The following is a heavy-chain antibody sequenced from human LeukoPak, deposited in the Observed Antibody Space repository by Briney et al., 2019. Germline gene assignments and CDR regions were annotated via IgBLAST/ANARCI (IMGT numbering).Heavy chain of an antibody. CDR2: ISYDGSNK. J-gene: IGHJ6*02. D-gene: IGHD6-19*01. V-gene: IGHV3-30*18. Sequence: GGSLRLSCAASGFTFSSYGMHWVRQAPGKGLEGVAVISYDGSNKYYADSVKGRFTISRDNSKNTLYLQMNSLRAEDTAVYYCAKTRQWLVPERGMDVWGQGATVTVSS. CDR3: AKTRQWLVPERGMDV. CDR1: GFTFSSYG.